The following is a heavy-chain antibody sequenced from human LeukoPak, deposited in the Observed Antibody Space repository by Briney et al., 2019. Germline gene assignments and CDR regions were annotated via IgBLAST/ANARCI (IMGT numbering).Heavy chain of an antibody. V-gene: IGHV3-23*01. J-gene: IGHJ4*02. CDR3: AKDLGIVVVPPAPQFDY. D-gene: IGHD2-2*01. Sequence: GGTLRLSCAASGFTFSSYGMSWVRPAPGRGLEWVSGISDSGGTKDYADSVKGRFTISRDNSKNPLYLQMNSLRAEDTAVYYCAKDLGIVVVPPAPQFDYWGQGTLVTVSS. CDR2: ISDSGGTK. CDR1: GFTFSSYG.